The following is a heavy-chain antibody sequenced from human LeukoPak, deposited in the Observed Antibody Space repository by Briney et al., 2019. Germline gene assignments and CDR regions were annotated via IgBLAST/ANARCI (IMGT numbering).Heavy chain of an antibody. J-gene: IGHJ3*02. CDR1: GFTFSDYY. Sequence: GGSLRLSCAASGFTFSDYYMSWIRQAPGKGLEWVSYISSTGSTKFYADSVKGRFTISRDNAEHSLYLQVNSLRAEDTAVYYCARVVYCSGGSCHIFAFDIWGQGTMVTVSS. V-gene: IGHV3-11*01. CDR3: ARVVYCSGGSCHIFAFDI. D-gene: IGHD2-15*01. CDR2: ISSTGSTK.